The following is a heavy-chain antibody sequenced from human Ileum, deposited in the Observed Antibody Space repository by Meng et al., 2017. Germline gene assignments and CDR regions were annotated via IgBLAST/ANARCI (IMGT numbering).Heavy chain of an antibody. D-gene: IGHD2-15*01. V-gene: IGHV1-69*10. CDR2: IIPILNAS. CDR1: GGAFSSSA. CDR3: ARDCSGGGCFDP. J-gene: IGHJ5*02. Sequence: QVQLVQSGAEGKYPGSSVTVSCKASGGAFSSSAIGWLRQAPGRGLEWMGGIIPILNASTYAQNFKGRVTLSADIATKTVYMELSSLTSDDTAVYFCARDCSGGGCFDPWGQGTLVTVSS.